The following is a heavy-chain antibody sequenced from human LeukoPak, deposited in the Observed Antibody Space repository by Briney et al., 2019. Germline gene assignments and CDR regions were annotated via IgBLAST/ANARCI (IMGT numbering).Heavy chain of an antibody. Sequence: GGSLRLSCAASGFTFSSYGMSWVRQAPGKGLQWVSAISGSGGSTYYADSVKGRFTISRDNSKNSLYLQMNSLRTEDTALYYCAKSSTAYSSSWDYYFDYWGQGTLVTVSS. CDR2: ISGSGGST. V-gene: IGHV3-23*01. CDR1: GFTFSSYG. D-gene: IGHD6-13*01. J-gene: IGHJ4*02. CDR3: AKSSTAYSSSWDYYFDY.